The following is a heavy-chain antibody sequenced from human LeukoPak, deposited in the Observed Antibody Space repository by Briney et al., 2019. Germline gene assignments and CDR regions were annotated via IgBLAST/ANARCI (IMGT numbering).Heavy chain of an antibody. CDR3: ARGVEPLAANTLAY. V-gene: IGHV3-53*01. D-gene: IGHD1-14*01. CDR2: LYSDGNT. Sequence: GGSLRLSCAASGLTVITNDMTWVRQAPGKGLEWVSVLYSDGNTKYAYSVQGRFTISRDNSKNTLYLEMNSLSPDDTAVYYCARGVEPLAANTLAYWGQGTLVTVSS. J-gene: IGHJ4*02. CDR1: GLTVITND.